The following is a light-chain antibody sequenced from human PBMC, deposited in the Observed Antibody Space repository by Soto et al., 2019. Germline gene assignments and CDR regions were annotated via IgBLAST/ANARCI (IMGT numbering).Light chain of an antibody. CDR1: SSDFGDYDY. CDR3: SSYIGSSTLV. V-gene: IGLV2-14*01. Sequence: QSVLTQPASVSGSPGQSITISCTGTSSDFGDYDYVSWYLQHPGKVPKLMIYEVSNRPSGVSNRFSGSKSGNTASLTISGLQAEDEADYYCSSYIGSSTLVFGTGTKVTVL. CDR2: EVS. J-gene: IGLJ1*01.